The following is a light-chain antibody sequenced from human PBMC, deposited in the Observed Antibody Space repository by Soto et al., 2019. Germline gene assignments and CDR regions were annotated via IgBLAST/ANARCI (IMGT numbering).Light chain of an antibody. V-gene: IGKV1-33*01. CDR3: QHYDHLPIT. J-gene: IGKJ5*01. Sequence: DIQMTQSPSSLSASVGDRVTITCRASQSISSYLNWYQHKPGKAPKLLIYDASNLETGVPSRFSGSRSGTDFTFTISSLQPEDIATYYCQHYDHLPITFGQGTRLEIK. CDR2: DAS. CDR1: QSISSY.